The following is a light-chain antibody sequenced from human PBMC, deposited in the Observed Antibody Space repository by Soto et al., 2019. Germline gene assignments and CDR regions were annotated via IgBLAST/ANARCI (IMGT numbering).Light chain of an antibody. CDR1: QSIGSW. Sequence: DIQMTQSPSTLSASVGDRVTITCRASQSIGSWLAWYQQKPGKAPKLLIYKASNLESEVPSRFSGSGSGTEFTLTISSLQPDDFATYYCQQRGTFGQGTKVEIK. J-gene: IGKJ1*01. V-gene: IGKV1-5*03. CDR3: QQRGT. CDR2: KAS.